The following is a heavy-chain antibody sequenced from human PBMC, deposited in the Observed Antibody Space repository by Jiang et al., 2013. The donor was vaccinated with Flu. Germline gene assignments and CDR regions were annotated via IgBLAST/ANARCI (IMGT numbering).Heavy chain of an antibody. CDR1: GDSVSSNSVA. Sequence: QTLSLTCAISGDSVSSNSVAWNWIRQSPSRGLEWLGRTYYRSKWYNEYAGSVKSRITINPDTSKNQFSLQLNSVTPEDTAVYYCARGEWPRALNIWGQGTMVTVSS. CDR3: ARGEWPRALNI. V-gene: IGHV6-1*01. CDR2: TYYRSKWYN. J-gene: IGHJ3*02. D-gene: IGHD3-3*01.